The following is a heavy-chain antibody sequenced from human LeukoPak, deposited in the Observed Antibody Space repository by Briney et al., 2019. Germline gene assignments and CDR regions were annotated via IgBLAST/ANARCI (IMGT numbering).Heavy chain of an antibody. Sequence: GASVKVSCKASGYTVTGYHMHWVRQAPGQGLEWMGWINPNSGGTNYAQKFQGRVTMTRDTSISTAYMELSRLRSDDTAVYYCARDRGPMIVVVPGALDIWGQGTMVTVSS. CDR2: INPNSGGT. CDR3: ARDRGPMIVVVPGALDI. CDR1: GYTVTGYH. J-gene: IGHJ3*02. V-gene: IGHV1-2*02. D-gene: IGHD3-22*01.